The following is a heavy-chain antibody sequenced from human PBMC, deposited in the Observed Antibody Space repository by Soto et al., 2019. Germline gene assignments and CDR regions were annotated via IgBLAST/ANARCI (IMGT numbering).Heavy chain of an antibody. CDR1: GYTFTGYY. Sequence: ASVKVSCKASGYTFTGYYMHWVRQAPGQGLEWMGWINPNSGGTNYAQKFQGWVTMTRETSISTAYMELSRLRSDDTAVYYCARSNYGDYSLDWFDPWGQGTMVTV. V-gene: IGHV1-2*04. J-gene: IGHJ5*02. CDR2: INPNSGGT. CDR3: ARSNYGDYSLDWFDP. D-gene: IGHD4-17*01.